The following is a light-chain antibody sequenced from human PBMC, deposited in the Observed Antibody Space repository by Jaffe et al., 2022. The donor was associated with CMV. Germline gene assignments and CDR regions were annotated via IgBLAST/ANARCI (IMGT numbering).Light chain of an antibody. CDR1: QSVSGN. J-gene: IGKJ2*01. CDR3: QQYNQGPPYT. CDR2: DAS. V-gene: IGKV3-15*01. Sequence: EIVLTQSPATLSMSPGERATLSCRASQSVSGNVAWYQQKPGQAPRLLIYDASIRATGIPPRFSGSGSRTQFSLTISSLQSEDFAVYFCQQYNQGPPYTFGQGTKLEIK.